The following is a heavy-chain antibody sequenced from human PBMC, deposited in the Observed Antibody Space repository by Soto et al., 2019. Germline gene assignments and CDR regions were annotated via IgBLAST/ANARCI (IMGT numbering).Heavy chain of an antibody. Sequence: GGSLRLSCAASGFTFSSYAMHWVRQAPGKGLEWVAVISYDGSNKYYADSVKGRFTISRDNYKNTLYLQMNSLRAEDTAVYYCARDGATVVTPDAFDIWGQGTMVTVSS. V-gene: IGHV3-30*04. CDR3: ARDGATVVTPDAFDI. CDR2: ISYDGSNK. CDR1: GFTFSSYA. J-gene: IGHJ3*02. D-gene: IGHD4-17*01.